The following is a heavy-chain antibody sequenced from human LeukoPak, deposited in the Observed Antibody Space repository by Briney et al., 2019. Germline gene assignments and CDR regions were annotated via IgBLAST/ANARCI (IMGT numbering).Heavy chain of an antibody. CDR2: ISSSGSTI. J-gene: IGHJ4*02. CDR3: ASLVLAGTRSIDY. V-gene: IGHV3-48*04. D-gene: IGHD6-19*01. CDR1: GLSFSNYN. Sequence: PGGSLRLSCVASGLSFSNYNMNWVRQAPGKGLEWVSYISSSGSTIYYADSVKGRFTISRDNAKNSLYLQMNSLRAEDTAVYYCASLVLAGTRSIDYWGQGTLVTVSS.